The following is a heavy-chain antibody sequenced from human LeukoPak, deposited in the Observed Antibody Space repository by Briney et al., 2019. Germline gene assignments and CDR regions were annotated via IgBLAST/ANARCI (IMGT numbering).Heavy chain of an antibody. J-gene: IGHJ5*02. CDR1: GYTFNHNY. CDR2: INPNNPAT. V-gene: IGHV1-2*07. Sequence: GASVKVSCKASGYTFNHNYLHWVRQAPGQGLEWMGWINPNNPATHSSHKFQGRVTMTSDSSISTVYLEVNRLNPDDTAVYFCARVRDYSNSPFNWFDAWGQGTLVIVSS. D-gene: IGHD6-6*01. CDR3: ARVRDYSNSPFNWFDA.